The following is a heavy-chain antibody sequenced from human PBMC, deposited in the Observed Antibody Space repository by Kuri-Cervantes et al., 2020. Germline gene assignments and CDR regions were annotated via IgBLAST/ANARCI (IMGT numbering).Heavy chain of an antibody. J-gene: IGHJ6*02. CDR3: ARDGDSSGYWPYYYYGMDV. Sequence: GESLKISCAASGFTFSDYYMSWIRQAPGKGLEWVSYISSSGSTIYYADSVKGRFTISRDNAKNSLYLQMNSLRAEDTAVYYCARDGDSSGYWPYYYYGMDVWGQGTTVTVSS. V-gene: IGHV3-11*04. CDR2: ISSSGSTI. CDR1: GFTFSDYY. D-gene: IGHD3-22*01.